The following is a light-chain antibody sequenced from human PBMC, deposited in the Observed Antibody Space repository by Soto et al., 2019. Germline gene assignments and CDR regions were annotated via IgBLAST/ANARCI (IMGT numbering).Light chain of an antibody. Sequence: DIQLTQSPSFLSASVGDRVTITCRASQGISSYLAWYHQKPGKAPKLLIHTASTLQSGVPSRFSGSGSGTEFTLTISSLHPEDFATYYCQQRHSYPITFGQGTRLETK. CDR1: QGISSY. J-gene: IGKJ5*01. CDR3: QQRHSYPIT. V-gene: IGKV1-9*01. CDR2: TAS.